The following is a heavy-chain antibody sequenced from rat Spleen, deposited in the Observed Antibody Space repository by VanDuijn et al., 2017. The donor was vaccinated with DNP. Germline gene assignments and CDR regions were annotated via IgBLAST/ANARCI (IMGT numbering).Heavy chain of an antibody. V-gene: IGHV5-29*01. CDR2: MSYDGSNT. D-gene: IGHD1-2*01. CDR1: GFTFSNYG. Sequence: EVQLVESGGGLVQPGRSLKLSCAASGFTFSNYGMAWVRQAPTRGLEWVATMSYDGSNTYYRDSAKGRFTISRDNAKNTLYLQMDSLRSEDTATYYCARSDSYGFPYWGQGTLVTVSS. J-gene: IGHJ3*01. CDR3: ARSDSYGFPY.